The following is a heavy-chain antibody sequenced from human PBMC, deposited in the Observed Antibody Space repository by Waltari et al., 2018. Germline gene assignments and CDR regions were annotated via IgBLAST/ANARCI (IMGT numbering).Heavy chain of an antibody. D-gene: IGHD6-19*01. CDR3: ARGGRQWLVPGFDY. V-gene: IGHV3-13*01. Sequence: EVQLVESGGGLVQHGGSLRLSCAAYGFTFSSSDMPWVRQATGKGLEWVSAIGTAGDTYYPGSVKGRFTISRENAKDSLYLQMNSLRAGDTAVYYCARGGRQWLVPGFDYWGQGTLVTVSS. CDR2: IGTAGDT. CDR1: GFTFSSSD. J-gene: IGHJ4*02.